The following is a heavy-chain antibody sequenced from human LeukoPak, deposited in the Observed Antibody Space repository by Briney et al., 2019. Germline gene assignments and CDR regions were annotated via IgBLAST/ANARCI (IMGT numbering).Heavy chain of an antibody. CDR2: IRSSSSYI. V-gene: IGHV3-21*04. J-gene: IGHJ4*02. Sequence: GGSPRLSCAASGFTFNSYSMHWVRQAPGKGLEWVSSIRSSSSYIYYADSLKGRFTISRDNSKNTLYLQMNSLRAEDTAVYYCAKGPWLAYPYYFDYWGQGTLVTVSS. CDR1: GFTFNSYS. CDR3: AKGPWLAYPYYFDY. D-gene: IGHD6-19*01.